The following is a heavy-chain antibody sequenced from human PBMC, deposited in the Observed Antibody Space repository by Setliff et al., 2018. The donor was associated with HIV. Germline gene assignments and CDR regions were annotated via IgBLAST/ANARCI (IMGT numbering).Heavy chain of an antibody. Sequence: PSETLSLTCAFNEGSFSGYYWMWIRQSPGEGLEWIGEINHSGNTNYNPSLKSRVTMSGDTSKNQFSLNLTSVTAADTAVYFCARGLGRGSGTYYNPPGYWGPGTLVTVSS. CDR2: INHSGNT. D-gene: IGHD3-10*01. V-gene: IGHV4-34*01. CDR3: ARGLGRGSGTYYNPPGY. CDR1: EGSFSGYY. J-gene: IGHJ4*02.